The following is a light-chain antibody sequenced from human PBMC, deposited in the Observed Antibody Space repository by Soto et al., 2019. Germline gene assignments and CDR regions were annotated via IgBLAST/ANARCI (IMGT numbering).Light chain of an antibody. CDR1: NIGSKN. V-gene: IGLV3-9*01. Sequence: SSELTQPLSVSVALGQTARITCGGNNIGSKNVHWYQQKPGQAPVLVIYRDSNRPSGIPERFSGSNSGNTATLTISRAQAGDEADYYCQVWDSSNVFGSGTQLTVL. CDR3: QVWDSSNV. CDR2: RDS. J-gene: IGLJ6*01.